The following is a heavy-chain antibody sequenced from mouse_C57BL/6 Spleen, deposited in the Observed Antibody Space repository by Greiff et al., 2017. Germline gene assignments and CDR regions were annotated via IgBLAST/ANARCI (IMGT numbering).Heavy chain of an antibody. J-gene: IGHJ2*01. CDR3: ASRIYDGYYDC. CDR1: GYTFTSYW. Sequence: QVQLQQPGAELVMPGASVKLSCKASGYTFTSYWMPWVKQRPGQGLEWIGEIDPSDSYTNYNQKFKGKSTLTVDKSSSTAYMQLSSLTSEDAAVYYCASRIYDGYYDCGGQGTTLTGSS. V-gene: IGHV1-69*01. D-gene: IGHD2-3*01. CDR2: IDPSDSYT.